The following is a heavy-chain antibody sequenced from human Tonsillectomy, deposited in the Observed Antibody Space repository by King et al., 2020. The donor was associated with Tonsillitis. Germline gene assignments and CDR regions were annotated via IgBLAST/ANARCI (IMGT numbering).Heavy chain of an antibody. V-gene: IGHV3-15*07. Sequence: VQLVESGGGLVKPGGSLRLSCAVSGFIFSNAWMNWVRQAPGKGLEWVGRIKVTSEGGTTDVAAPVKGRFTISRDDSKNTVYLQMNSLKIEDTGMYFCTIAGRSSWFLNWFDPWGQGTLVTVSS. CDR3: TIAGRSSWFLNWFDP. CDR2: IKVTSEGGTT. CDR1: GFIFSNAW. J-gene: IGHJ5*02. D-gene: IGHD6-13*01.